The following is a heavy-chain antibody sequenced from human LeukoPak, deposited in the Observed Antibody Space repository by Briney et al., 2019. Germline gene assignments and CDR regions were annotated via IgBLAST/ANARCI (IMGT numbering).Heavy chain of an antibody. CDR1: GGTFSSYA. Sequence: SVKVSCKASGGTFSSYAISWVRQAPGQGLEWMGRIIPILGIANYAQKFQGRVTITADKSTSTAYMELSSLRSEDTAVYYCASLPGYSSSWAFDYWGQGTLVTVSS. V-gene: IGHV1-69*04. J-gene: IGHJ4*02. CDR3: ASLPGYSSSWAFDY. D-gene: IGHD6-13*01. CDR2: IIPILGIA.